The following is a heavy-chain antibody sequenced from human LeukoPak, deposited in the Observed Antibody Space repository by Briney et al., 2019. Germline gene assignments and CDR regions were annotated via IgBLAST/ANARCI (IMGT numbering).Heavy chain of an antibody. V-gene: IGHV3-23*01. CDR1: GFTFSSYA. D-gene: IGHD5-18*01. CDR2: ISGSGGST. J-gene: IGHJ3*02. Sequence: GGSLRLSRAASGFTFSSYAMSWVRQAPGKGLEWVSGISGSGGSTDYADSVKGRFTVSKDNSKTTLYLQMNSLRAEDTAVYYCAKDRRVTYSYLGYAFDIWGQGTMVTVSS. CDR3: AKDRRVTYSYLGYAFDI.